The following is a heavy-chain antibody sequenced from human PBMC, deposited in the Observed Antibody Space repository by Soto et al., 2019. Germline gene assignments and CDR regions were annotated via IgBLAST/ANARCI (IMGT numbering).Heavy chain of an antibody. D-gene: IGHD2-21*02. CDR3: VRGRHIAVVTASFDY. CDR1: GYTLNTYY. Sequence: QVQLVQSGAEVKKPGASVKVSCKPSGYTLNTYYLHWVRQAPGQGLEWMGIIHPSGGGSTYAQKFLGRVTMTRDPPTSTVFMELSSLRSADTAVYYCVRGRHIAVVTASFDYWGQGTLVTVSS. V-gene: IGHV1-46*02. J-gene: IGHJ4*02. CDR2: IHPSGGGS.